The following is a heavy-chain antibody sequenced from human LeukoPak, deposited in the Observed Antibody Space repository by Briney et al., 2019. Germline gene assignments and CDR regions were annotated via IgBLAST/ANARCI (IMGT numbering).Heavy chain of an antibody. Sequence: SETLSLPCAVYGGSLSSYYWSWIRQPPGKGLEWIGEINHSGSTENNPSLKSRVTVLVDASKNQFSLKLSSVTAADSAVYYCARSRAGNDFLSAFYAFDIWGQGTMVTVSS. CDR2: INHSGST. CDR1: GGSLSSYY. J-gene: IGHJ3*02. CDR3: ARSRAGNDFLSAFYAFDI. D-gene: IGHD3-3*01. V-gene: IGHV4-34*01.